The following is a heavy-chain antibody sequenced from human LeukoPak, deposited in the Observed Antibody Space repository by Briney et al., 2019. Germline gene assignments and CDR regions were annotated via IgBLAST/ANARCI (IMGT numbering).Heavy chain of an antibody. D-gene: IGHD3-9*01. Sequence: PGGSLRLSCAASGFTFSSYSMNWVRQAPGKGLEWVSSISSSSSYIYYADSVKGRFTISRDNAKNSLYLQMNSLRAEDTAVYYCARAVSTNYDIEQGIDPWGQGTLVTVSS. CDR2: ISSSSSYI. CDR1: GFTFSSYS. V-gene: IGHV3-21*01. CDR3: ARAVSTNYDIEQGIDP. J-gene: IGHJ5*02.